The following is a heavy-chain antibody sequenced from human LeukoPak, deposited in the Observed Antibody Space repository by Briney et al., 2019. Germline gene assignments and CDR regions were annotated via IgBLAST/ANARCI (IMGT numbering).Heavy chain of an antibody. CDR1: GGTFSSYG. V-gene: IGHV1-18*01. D-gene: IGHD3-22*01. J-gene: IGHJ4*02. Sequence: ASVKVSCKASGGTFSSYGISWVRQAPGQGLEWMGWISAYNGNTNYAQKLQGRVTMTTDTSTSTAYMELRSLRSDDTAVYYCARDYYDSSGSKGTGYWGQGTLVTVSS. CDR2: ISAYNGNT. CDR3: ARDYYDSSGSKGTGY.